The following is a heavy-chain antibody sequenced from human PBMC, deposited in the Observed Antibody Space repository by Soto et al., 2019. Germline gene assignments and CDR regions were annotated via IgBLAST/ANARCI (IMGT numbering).Heavy chain of an antibody. V-gene: IGHV4-30-2*01. J-gene: IGHJ5*02. Sequence: SETLSLTCAVSVGSISSGGYSWSWIRQPPGKGLEWIGYIYHSGSTYYNPSLKSRVTISVDRSKNQFSLKLSSVTAADTAVYYSARVPDRWGQGTLVTVSS. D-gene: IGHD2-2*01. CDR2: IYHSGST. CDR1: VGSISSGGYS. CDR3: ARVPDR.